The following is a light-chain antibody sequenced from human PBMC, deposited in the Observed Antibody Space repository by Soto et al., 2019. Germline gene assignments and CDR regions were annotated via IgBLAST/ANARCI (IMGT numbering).Light chain of an antibody. V-gene: IGKV3-11*01. Sequence: SELTHSPDTLSLSPGESAARSCRASQSVSSYLAWYQQKPGQAPRLLIYDASNRATGIPARFSGSGSGTDFTLTISSLEPEDFAVYYCQQRSNWPPWTFGQGTKVDIK. J-gene: IGKJ1*01. CDR1: QSVSSY. CDR2: DAS. CDR3: QQRSNWPPWT.